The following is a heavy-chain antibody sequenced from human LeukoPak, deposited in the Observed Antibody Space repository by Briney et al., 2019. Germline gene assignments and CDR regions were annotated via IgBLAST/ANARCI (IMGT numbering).Heavy chain of an antibody. CDR1: GGSISSSSSY. Sequence: TSETLSLTCSVSGGSISSSSSYWGWIRQPPGKGLEWIGSIYYSGSSFDNPALKSRVTISVDTSKNQFSLKLSSVTAADTAVYYCARGWSSGWGRPVFDYWGQGTLVTVSS. J-gene: IGHJ4*02. D-gene: IGHD6-19*01. CDR2: IYYSGSS. V-gene: IGHV4-39*01. CDR3: ARGWSSGWGRPVFDY.